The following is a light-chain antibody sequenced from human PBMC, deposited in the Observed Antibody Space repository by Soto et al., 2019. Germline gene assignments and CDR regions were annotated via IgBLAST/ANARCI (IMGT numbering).Light chain of an antibody. J-gene: IGKJ1*01. V-gene: IGKV1-5*03. CDR3: QHYNSYSEA. CDR1: QTISSW. CDR2: KAS. Sequence: DIQITQSPSTLSGSVGDRVTITCRASQTISSWLAWYQQKPGKAPKLLIYKASTLKSGVPSRFRGSGSGTEFTLTISSLQPDDFVTYYCQHYNSYSEAFGQGTKVDIK.